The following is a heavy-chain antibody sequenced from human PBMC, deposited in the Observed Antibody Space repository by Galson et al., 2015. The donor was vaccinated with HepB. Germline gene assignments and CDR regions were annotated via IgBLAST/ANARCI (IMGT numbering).Heavy chain of an antibody. Sequence: SVKVSCKVSGYTLTELPMHWVRQAPGKGLEWMGGFDPEDGETIYAQKFQGRVTMTEDTSTDTAYMELSSLRSEDTAVYYCATLGGTTSDAFDIWGQGTMVTVSS. CDR1: GYTLTELP. CDR3: ATLGGTTSDAFDI. CDR2: FDPEDGET. J-gene: IGHJ3*02. V-gene: IGHV1-24*01. D-gene: IGHD2/OR15-2a*01.